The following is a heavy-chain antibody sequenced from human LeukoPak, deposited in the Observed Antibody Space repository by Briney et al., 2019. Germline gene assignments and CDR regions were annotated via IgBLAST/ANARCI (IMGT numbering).Heavy chain of an antibody. CDR1: GFTFSSYI. Sequence: KAGGSLRLSCAASGFTFSSYIMNWVRQAPGKGLEWVSSIRSSGSYIFYADSVKGRFTISRDNAENSLYLQMNSLRAEDTAVYYCARDVQIDCWGQGTLATVSS. J-gene: IGHJ4*02. CDR3: ARDVQIDC. V-gene: IGHV3-21*01. CDR2: IRSSGSYI.